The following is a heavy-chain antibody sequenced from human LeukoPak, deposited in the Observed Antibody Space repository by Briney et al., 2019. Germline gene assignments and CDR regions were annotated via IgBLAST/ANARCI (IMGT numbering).Heavy chain of an antibody. J-gene: IGHJ4*02. Sequence: PGGSLRLSCAASGXTFSNYWMHWVRQAPGKGLVWVSRIKSDGSGTSCADSVKGRFTISRDNAKNTLYLQMNSLRAEDTALYYCARDSIPVTVYFDHWGQGALVTVSS. CDR2: IKSDGSGT. V-gene: IGHV3-74*01. CDR1: GXTFSNYW. CDR3: ARDSIPVTVYFDH. D-gene: IGHD6-19*01.